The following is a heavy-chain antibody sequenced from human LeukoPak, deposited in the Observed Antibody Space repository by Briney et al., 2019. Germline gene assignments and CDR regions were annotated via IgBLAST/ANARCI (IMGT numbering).Heavy chain of an antibody. CDR3: AELGITMIGGV. D-gene: IGHD3-10*02. CDR1: GFTFSIYS. CDR2: ISSSSSYI. Sequence: GGSLRLSCAASGFTFSIYSMNWVRQAPGKGLEWVSSISSSSSYIYYADSVKGRFTISRDNAKNSLYLQMNSLRAEDTAVYYCAELGITMIGGVWGKGTTVTISS. J-gene: IGHJ6*04. V-gene: IGHV3-21*01.